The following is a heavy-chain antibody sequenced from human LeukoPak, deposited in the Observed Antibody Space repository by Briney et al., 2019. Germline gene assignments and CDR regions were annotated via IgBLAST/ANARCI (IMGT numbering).Heavy chain of an antibody. CDR2: ISGSGDNT. V-gene: IGHV3-23*01. CDR3: ARQKYQRGPDVSYFDY. D-gene: IGHD2-8*01. Sequence: GGSLRLSCAASGFTFNNYAMSWVRQAPGKGLEWVSTISGSGDNTYYAESVKGRFTISRDNFKNMLYLQMNSLRAEDTAVYYCARQKYQRGPDVSYFDYWGQGTRVTVSS. CDR1: GFTFNNYA. J-gene: IGHJ4*02.